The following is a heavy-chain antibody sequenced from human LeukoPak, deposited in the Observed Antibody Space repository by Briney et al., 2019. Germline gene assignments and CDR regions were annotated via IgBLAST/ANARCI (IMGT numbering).Heavy chain of an antibody. J-gene: IGHJ4*02. CDR3: ARQQLVLDC. CDR1: AFTVSTHY. D-gene: IGHD6-13*01. V-gene: IGHV3-66*01. CDR2: ISSGGNT. Sequence: PGGSLSLSCEASAFTVSTHYLSWLPQAPGEGLEWVSVISSGGNTYYTDSVKGRFTISRDNSKNTLYLQMNSLRAEDTAVYYCARQQLVLDCWGQGALVTVSS.